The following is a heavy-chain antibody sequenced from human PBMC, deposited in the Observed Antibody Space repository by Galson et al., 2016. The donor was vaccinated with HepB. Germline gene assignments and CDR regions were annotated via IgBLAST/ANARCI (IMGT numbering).Heavy chain of an antibody. CDR3: AREVRYSPSGGMDV. V-gene: IGHV6-1*01. D-gene: IGHD3-9*01. Sequence: CAISGDSVSSGTAAWIWIRQSPSRGLEWLGRTYHRSKWYNDYAVSVKSRITINPDTSKNQFSLQLSSVTPEDTAVYYCAREVRYSPSGGMDVWGQGTTVTVSS. J-gene: IGHJ6*02. CDR2: TYHRSKWYN. CDR1: GDSVSSGTAA.